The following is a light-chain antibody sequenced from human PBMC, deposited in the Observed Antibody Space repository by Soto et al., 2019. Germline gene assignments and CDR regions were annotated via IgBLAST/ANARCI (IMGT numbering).Light chain of an antibody. CDR2: TAS. V-gene: IGKV1-39*01. Sequence: DIQMTQSPSSLSASVGDRVNITCRASQSISNYLNWYRQKPGTAPKLLIYTASTLQSGVPPRFSGGGSGTDFTLTISSLQPEDFATYYCQQIYSAPLTFGGGTKVEIK. CDR1: QSISNY. CDR3: QQIYSAPLT. J-gene: IGKJ4*01.